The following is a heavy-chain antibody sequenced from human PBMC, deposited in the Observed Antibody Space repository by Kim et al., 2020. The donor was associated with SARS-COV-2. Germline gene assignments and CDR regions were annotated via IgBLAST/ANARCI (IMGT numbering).Heavy chain of an antibody. V-gene: IGHV4-39*01. CDR3: ATNRARSPYRWFDP. J-gene: IGHJ5*02. CDR2: IFYTGTT. CDR1: GDSISITSYY. D-gene: IGHD4-4*01. Sequence: SETLSLTCTVSGDSISITSYYWVWIRQPPGKGLEWIGSIFYTGTTYYNPSLKSRVTISVDTSKNQFSLSLSSVTAADTAMYYCATNRARSPYRWFDPWG.